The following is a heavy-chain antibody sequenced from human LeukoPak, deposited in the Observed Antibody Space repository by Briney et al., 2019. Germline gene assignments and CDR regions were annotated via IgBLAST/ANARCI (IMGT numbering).Heavy chain of an antibody. D-gene: IGHD6-13*01. V-gene: IGHV1-18*01. Sequence: ASVKVSCKASGYTFTSYGISWVRQAPGQGLVWMGWISAYNGNTNYAQKLQGRVTMTTDTSTSTAYMELRSLRSDDTAVYYCARLVRSSWYYYYYMDVWGKGTTVTISS. CDR1: GYTFTSYG. J-gene: IGHJ6*03. CDR2: ISAYNGNT. CDR3: ARLVRSSWYYYYYMDV.